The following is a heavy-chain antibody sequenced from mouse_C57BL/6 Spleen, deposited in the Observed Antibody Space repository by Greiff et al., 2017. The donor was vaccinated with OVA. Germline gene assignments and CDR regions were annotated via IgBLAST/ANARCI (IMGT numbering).Heavy chain of an antibody. D-gene: IGHD4-1*01. CDR1: GYAFTNYL. J-gene: IGHJ3*01. V-gene: IGHV1-54*01. Sequence: VQGVESGAELVRPGTSVKVSCKASGYAFTNYLIEWVKQRPGQGLEWIGVINPGSGGTNYNEKFKGKATLTADKSSSTAYMQLSSLTSEDSAVYFCARGETGTCAYWGQGTLVTVSA. CDR3: ARGETGTCAY. CDR2: INPGSGGT.